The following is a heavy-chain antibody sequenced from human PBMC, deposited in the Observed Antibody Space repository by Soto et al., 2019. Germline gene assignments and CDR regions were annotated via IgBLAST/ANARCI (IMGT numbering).Heavy chain of an antibody. CDR2: TYYRSKWYN. Sequence: SQTLSLTCAISGDSVSSNSAAWNWIRQSPSRGLEWLGRTYYRSKWYNDYAVSVKSRITINPDTSKNQFSLQLNSVTPEDTAVYYCARARYCSSTSGRNYYYGMDVCGQATTVTVSS. V-gene: IGHV6-1*01. D-gene: IGHD2-2*01. CDR1: GDSVSSNSAA. J-gene: IGHJ6*02. CDR3: ARARYCSSTSGRNYYYGMDV.